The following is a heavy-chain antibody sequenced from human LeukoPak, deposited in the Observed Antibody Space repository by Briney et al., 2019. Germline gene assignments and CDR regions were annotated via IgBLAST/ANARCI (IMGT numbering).Heavy chain of an antibody. Sequence: SETLSLTCTVSGASINSFYWSWIRQPAGKGLEWIGVIYTDGSTDYNPSLKSRVTMSVATSRNQFSLKLSSVTAADTAVYYCAGLYFWGQGILVTVSS. CDR3: AGLYF. CDR2: IYTDGST. V-gene: IGHV4-4*07. J-gene: IGHJ4*02. CDR1: GASINSFY.